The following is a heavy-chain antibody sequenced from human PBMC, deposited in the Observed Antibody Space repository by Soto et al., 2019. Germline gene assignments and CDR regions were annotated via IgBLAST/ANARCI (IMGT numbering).Heavy chain of an antibody. J-gene: IGHJ3*02. CDR2: IIPIFGTA. Sequence: ASVKVSCKASGGTFSSYAISWVRQAPGQGLEWMGGIIPIFGTANYAQKFQGRVTITADESTSTAYMELSSLRSEDTAVYYCARGRRDGYNYAFDIWGQGTTVTVS. CDR3: ARGRRDGYNYAFDI. V-gene: IGHV1-69*13. CDR1: GGTFSSYA. D-gene: IGHD5-12*01.